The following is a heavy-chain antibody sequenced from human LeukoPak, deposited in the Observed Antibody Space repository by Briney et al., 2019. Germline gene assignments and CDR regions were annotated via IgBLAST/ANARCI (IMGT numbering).Heavy chain of an antibody. Sequence: SETLSLTCAVYGGSFSGHYWSWIRQPPGKGLEWIGEINHSGSTNYNPSLKSRVTISVDTSKNQFSLKLSSVTAADTAVYYCARGYYYGSGPFDYWGQGTLVTVSS. CDR1: GGSFSGHY. CDR3: ARGYYYGSGPFDY. J-gene: IGHJ4*02. V-gene: IGHV4-34*01. D-gene: IGHD3-10*01. CDR2: INHSGST.